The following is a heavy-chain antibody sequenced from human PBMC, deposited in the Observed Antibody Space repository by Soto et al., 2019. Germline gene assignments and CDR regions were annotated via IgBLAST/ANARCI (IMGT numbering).Heavy chain of an antibody. D-gene: IGHD6-13*01. CDR2: ISHDGGNE. J-gene: IGHJ2*01. CDR3: AKDPSSCYTRGDFDF. V-gene: IGHV3-30*18. CDR1: GFSFSTYG. Sequence: QVHLEESGGGVVQPGRSLRLSCAASGFSFSTYGMHWVRQAPGKGLEWVAVISHDGGNEYYADSVKGRFTISRDSDKNTVYLQMNNVRAEDTAVYYCAKDPSSCYTRGDFDFWGLGTLVTVSS.